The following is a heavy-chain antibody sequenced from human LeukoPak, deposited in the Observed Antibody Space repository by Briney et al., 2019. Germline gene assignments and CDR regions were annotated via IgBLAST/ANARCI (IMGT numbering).Heavy chain of an antibody. CDR1: GGSISSSSYY. Sequence: SETLSLTCTVSGGSISSSSYYWGWIRQPPGKGLEWIGSIYYSGSTYYNPSLKSRVTISVDTSKNQFSLKLSSVTAADTAVYYCARPGSSGWHRFDPWGQGTLVTVSS. V-gene: IGHV4-39*01. D-gene: IGHD6-19*01. CDR2: IYYSGST. J-gene: IGHJ5*02. CDR3: ARPGSSGWHRFDP.